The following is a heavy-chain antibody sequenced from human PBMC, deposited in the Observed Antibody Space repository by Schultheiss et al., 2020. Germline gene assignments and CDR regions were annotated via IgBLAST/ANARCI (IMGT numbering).Heavy chain of an antibody. CDR3: ARGRIEKGYCSSTSCHRYYYYGMDV. CDR1: GGSISNNNW. Sequence: SETLSLTCAVSGGSISNNNWWSWVRQPPGKGLEWIGEIYHSGSTNYNPSLKSRVTISVDKSKNQFSLKLSSVTAADTAVYYCARGRIEKGYCSSTSCHRYYYYGMDVWGQGTTVTVSS. D-gene: IGHD2-2*01. J-gene: IGHJ6*02. CDR2: IYHSGST. V-gene: IGHV4-4*02.